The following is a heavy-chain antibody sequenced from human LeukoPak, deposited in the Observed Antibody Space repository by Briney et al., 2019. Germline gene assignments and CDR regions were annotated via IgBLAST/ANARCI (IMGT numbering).Heavy chain of an antibody. Sequence: GGSLRLPCAASGFIYTIFWKHCVRRAPGEGGVWVSRVNGDRCTTTDAEYVKRRFTSSRDNAKDTLYLQMNSLRAEDRAVYYCARPQQGDLYAFDIWGQGAMVTVSS. J-gene: IGHJ3*02. D-gene: IGHD2-21*02. CDR3: ARPQQGDLYAFDI. CDR2: VNGDRCTT. CDR1: GFIYTIFW. V-gene: IGHV3-74*01.